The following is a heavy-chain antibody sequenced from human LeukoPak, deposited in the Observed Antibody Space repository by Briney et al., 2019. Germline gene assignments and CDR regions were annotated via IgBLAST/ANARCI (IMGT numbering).Heavy chain of an antibody. J-gene: IGHJ4*02. V-gene: IGHV4-34*01. CDR2: INHSGST. D-gene: IGHD3-22*01. CDR3: ARVGWHYYDSSGYPGY. CDR1: GGSFSGYY. Sequence: SETLSLTCAVYGGSFSGYYWSWIRQPPGKGLEWIGEINHSGSTNYNPSLKSRVTISVDTSKNQFSLKLSSVTAADTAVYYCARVGWHYYDSSGYPGYWGQGTLVTVSS.